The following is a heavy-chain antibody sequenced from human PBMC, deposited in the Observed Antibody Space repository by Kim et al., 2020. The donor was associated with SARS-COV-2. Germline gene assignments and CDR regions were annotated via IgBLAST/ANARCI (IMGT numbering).Heavy chain of an antibody. D-gene: IGHD3-22*01. CDR2: ISSSSSYI. J-gene: IGHJ6*02. Sequence: GGSLRLSCAASGFTFSSYSMNWVRQAPGKGLEWVSSISSSSSYIYYADSVKGRFTISRDNAKNSLYLQMNSLRAEDTAVYYCARDPGYYYDSSGYYYYYYYGMDVWGQGTTDTVSS. CDR3: ARDPGYYYDSSGYYYYYYYGMDV. CDR1: GFTFSSYS. V-gene: IGHV3-21*04.